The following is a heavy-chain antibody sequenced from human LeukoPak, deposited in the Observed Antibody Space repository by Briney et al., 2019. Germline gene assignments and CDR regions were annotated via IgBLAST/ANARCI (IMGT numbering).Heavy chain of an antibody. J-gene: IGHJ4*02. CDR3: ARSYYDILTGWGSYFDY. Sequence: SETLSLTCAVYGGSFSGYYWSWIRQPPGKGLEWIGVINHSGSTNYNPSLKSRVTISVDTSKNQFSLKLSSVTAADTAVYYCARSYYDILTGWGSYFDYWGQGTLVTVSS. CDR2: INHSGST. CDR1: GGSFSGYY. D-gene: IGHD3-9*01. V-gene: IGHV4-34*01.